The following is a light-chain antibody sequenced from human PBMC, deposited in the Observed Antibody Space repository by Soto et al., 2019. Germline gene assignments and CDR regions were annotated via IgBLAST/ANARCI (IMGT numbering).Light chain of an antibody. CDR1: RSDVGGYNY. CDR2: EVS. V-gene: IGLV2-8*01. CDR3: SSYAGSNNFV. Sequence: QSVLTQPASVSASPGQSITISCTGTRSDVGGYNYVSWYQQHPGKAPKLIIYEVSEQPSGVPDRFSGSKSSDTASLTVSGLQAEDEADYYCSSYAGSNNFVFGTGTKVTVL. J-gene: IGLJ1*01.